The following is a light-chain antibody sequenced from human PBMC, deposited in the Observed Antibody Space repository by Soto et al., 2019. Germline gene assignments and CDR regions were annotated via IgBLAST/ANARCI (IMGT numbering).Light chain of an antibody. CDR1: SSDVGGYNY. V-gene: IGLV2-8*01. Sequence: QSALTQPPSASGSPGQSVTISCTGTSSDVGGYNYVSWYQQYPGKAPKLMIYEVSKRPSGVPDRFSGSKSGNTASLTVSGLQAADEADYYCCSYAGSNILYVFGTGTKVTVL. CDR2: EVS. J-gene: IGLJ1*01. CDR3: CSYAGSNILYV.